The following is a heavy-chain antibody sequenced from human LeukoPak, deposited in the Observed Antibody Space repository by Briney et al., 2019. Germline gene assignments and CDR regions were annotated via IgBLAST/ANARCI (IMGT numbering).Heavy chain of an antibody. V-gene: IGHV1-69*13. D-gene: IGHD6-19*01. J-gene: IGHJ4*02. CDR3: ATGLQQWLVLFDY. CDR1: GGTFSSYA. CDR2: IIPIFGTA. Sequence: SVKVSCKASGGTFSSYAISWVRQAPGQGLEWMGGIIPIFGTANYAQKFQGRVTITADESTSTAYVELSSLRSEDTAVYYCATGLQQWLVLFDYWGQGTLVTVSS.